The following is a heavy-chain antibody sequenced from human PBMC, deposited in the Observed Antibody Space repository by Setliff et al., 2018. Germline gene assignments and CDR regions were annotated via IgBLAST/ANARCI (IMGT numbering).Heavy chain of an antibody. CDR2: VHPDGST. CDR3: VRALLWSGEGRFDP. Sequence: SETLSLTCTVSGGSLRGNAIFWGWIRQPPGKGLEWIGHVHPDGSTNYNPSLYSRVVISVDTSKNQFSLKLTSVTAADTAVYYCVRALLWSGEGRFDPWGQGTLVTVSS. V-gene: IGHV4-39*07. J-gene: IGHJ5*02. D-gene: IGHD3-10*01. CDR1: GGSLRGNAIF.